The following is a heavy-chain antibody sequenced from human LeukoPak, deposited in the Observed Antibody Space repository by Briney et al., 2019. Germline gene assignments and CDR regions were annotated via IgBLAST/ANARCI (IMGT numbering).Heavy chain of an antibody. D-gene: IGHD3-10*01. CDR2: IYTSGTT. Sequence: SETLSLTCTVSGGSINSYYWSWIRQPAGKGLEWIGRIYTSGTTDYNPSLKSRVTMSVDTSRNQFSLEVRSVTAADTAVYYCARGRPHSESGRWIRFDFWGQGTLVTVSS. CDR1: GGSINSYY. CDR3: ARGRPHSESGRWIRFDF. J-gene: IGHJ4*02. V-gene: IGHV4-4*07.